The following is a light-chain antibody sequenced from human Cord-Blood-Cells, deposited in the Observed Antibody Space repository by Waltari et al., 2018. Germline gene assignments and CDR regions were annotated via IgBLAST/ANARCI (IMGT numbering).Light chain of an antibody. CDR2: AAS. J-gene: IGKJ2*01. V-gene: IGKV1-39*01. Sequence: DIQMTQSPSYLSASVGDSVTITCRASQSISSYLNWYQQKPGKAPKFLIYAASSLQSGVPSRFSGRGSGTDFTLTISSLQPEDFATYYCQQSYSTPYTFGQGTKLEIK. CDR3: QQSYSTPYT. CDR1: QSISSY.